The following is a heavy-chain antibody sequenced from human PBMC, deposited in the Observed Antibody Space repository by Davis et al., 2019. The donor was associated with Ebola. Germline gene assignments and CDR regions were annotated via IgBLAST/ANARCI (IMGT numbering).Heavy chain of an antibody. CDR3: VGGRWLI. CDR2: IHDSGST. V-gene: IGHV4-59*01. D-gene: IGHD5-24*01. Sequence: GSLRLSCTVSGGSISSYYWSWIRQPPGKGLEWIGYIHDSGSTNYNPSLKSRLTISVDTSKNQFSLKLSSVIAADTAVYYCVGGRWLIWGQGTMVTVSS. J-gene: IGHJ3*02. CDR1: GGSISSYY.